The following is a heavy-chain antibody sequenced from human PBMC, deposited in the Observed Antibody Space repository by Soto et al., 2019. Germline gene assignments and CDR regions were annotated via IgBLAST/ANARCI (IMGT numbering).Heavy chain of an antibody. Sequence: GASVKVSCKGSGYTLTRYYINWVRQAPGQGLEWMGWMNPNSGNTGYAQKFQGRVTMTRNTSISTAYMELSSLRSEDTAVYYCARTVLDPYYYYYYMDVWGKGTTVTVSS. CDR1: GYTLTRYY. V-gene: IGHV1-8*01. CDR3: ARTVLDPYYYYYYMDV. D-gene: IGHD4-4*01. CDR2: MNPNSGNT. J-gene: IGHJ6*03.